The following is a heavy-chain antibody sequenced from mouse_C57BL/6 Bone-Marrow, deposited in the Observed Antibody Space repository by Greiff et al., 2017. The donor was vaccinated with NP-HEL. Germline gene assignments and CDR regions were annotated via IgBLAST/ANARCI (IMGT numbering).Heavy chain of an antibody. D-gene: IGHD1-1*01. J-gene: IGHJ4*01. CDR1: GYTFTSYG. V-gene: IGHV1-81*01. CDR2: IYPRSGNT. CDR3: ARSGYYGSSMDY. Sequence: ESGAELARPGASVKLSCKASGYTFTSYGISWVKQRTGQGLEWIGEIYPRSGNTYYNEKFKGKATLTADKSSSTAYMELRSLTSEDSAVDVCARSGYYGSSMDYWGQGTSVTVSS.